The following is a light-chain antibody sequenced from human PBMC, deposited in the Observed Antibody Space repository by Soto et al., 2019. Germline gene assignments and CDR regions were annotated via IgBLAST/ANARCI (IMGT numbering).Light chain of an antibody. CDR2: KAS. CDR1: QSFSSW. V-gene: IGKV1-5*03. CDR3: QLYNSYSEA. Sequence: DIQMTQSPSTLSASVGDRVTITWRASQSFSSWLAWYQQKPGQAPKLLIYKASTLKSGVPSRFSGSGSGTEFTLTISSLQPDDFATYYCQLYNSYSEAFGQGTKV. J-gene: IGKJ1*01.